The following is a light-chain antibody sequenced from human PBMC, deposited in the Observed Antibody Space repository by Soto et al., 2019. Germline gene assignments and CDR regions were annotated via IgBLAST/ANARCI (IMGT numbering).Light chain of an antibody. J-gene: IGLJ3*02. CDR2: STS. CDR1: TGEVTSGHY. Sequence: QAVVTQEPSLTVSPGGTVTLTCASSTGEVTSGHYANWVQQKPGQAPRALIHSTSTKHSWTPARFSGSLLGGQAALTLSTVQAEDESDYYCLLYYGGVQVFGGGTKLTVL. CDR3: LLYYGGVQV. V-gene: IGLV7-43*01.